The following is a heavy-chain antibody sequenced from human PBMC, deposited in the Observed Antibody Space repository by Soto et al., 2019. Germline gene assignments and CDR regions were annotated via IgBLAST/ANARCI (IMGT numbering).Heavy chain of an antibody. CDR3: AKDAARRFGELLPPMDV. CDR1: GFTFSSYA. Sequence: PGGSLILSCAASGFTFSSYAMSWVRQAPGKGLEWVSAISGSGGSTYYADSVKGRFTISRDNSKNTLYLQMNSLRAEDTAVYYCAKDAARRFGELLPPMDVWGQGTTVTVSS. V-gene: IGHV3-23*01. D-gene: IGHD3-10*01. J-gene: IGHJ6*02. CDR2: ISGSGGST.